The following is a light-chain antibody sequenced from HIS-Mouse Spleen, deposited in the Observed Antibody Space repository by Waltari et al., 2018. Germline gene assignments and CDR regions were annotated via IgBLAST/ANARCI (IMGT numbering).Light chain of an antibody. J-gene: IGLJ3*02. CDR3: QAWDSSTAWM. CDR1: KLGDKY. V-gene: IGLV3-1*01. Sequence: SYELTQPPSVSVSPGQTASIPCSGDKLGDKYACWYQQKPGQSPVLVIYQDSKRPSGIPERFSGSNSGNTATLTISGTQAMDEADYYCQAWDSSTAWMFGGGTKLTVI. CDR2: QDS.